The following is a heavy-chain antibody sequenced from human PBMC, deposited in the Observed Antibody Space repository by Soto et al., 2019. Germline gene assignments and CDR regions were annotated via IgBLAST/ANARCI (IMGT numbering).Heavy chain of an antibody. Sequence: LRLSWGESGVTFSRNTIDRGRRAPGKGLEWVSAISGSGGSTYYADSVKGRFTISRDNSKNTLYLQMNSLRAEDTAVYYCAKAKHYQLPPFDYWGQGTLVTVSS. V-gene: IGHV3-23*01. CDR1: GVTFSRNT. CDR3: AKAKHYQLPPFDY. J-gene: IGHJ4*02. D-gene: IGHD2-2*01. CDR2: ISGSGGST.